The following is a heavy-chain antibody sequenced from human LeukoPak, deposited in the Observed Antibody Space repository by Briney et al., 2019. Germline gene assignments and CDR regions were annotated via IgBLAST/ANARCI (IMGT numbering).Heavy chain of an antibody. CDR3: ARGPRMVYAMPRFRWFDP. CDR1: GFTFSSYG. J-gene: IGHJ5*02. D-gene: IGHD2-8*01. V-gene: IGHV4-34*01. CDR2: INHSGST. Sequence: PGGSLRLSCAASGFTFSSYGMSWVRQAPGKGLEWIGEINHSGSTNYNPSLKSRVTISVDTSKNQFSLKLSSVTAADTAVYYCARGPRMVYAMPRFRWFDPWGQGTLVTVSS.